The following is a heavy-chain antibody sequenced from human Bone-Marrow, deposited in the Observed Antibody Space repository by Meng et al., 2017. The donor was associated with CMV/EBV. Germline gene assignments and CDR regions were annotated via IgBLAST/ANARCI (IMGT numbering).Heavy chain of an antibody. V-gene: IGHV3-30*04. Sequence: GGSLRLPCAASGFTFSSYAMHWVRQAPGKGLEWVAVISYDGSNKYYADSVKGRFTISRDNSKNTLYLQMNSLRAEDTAVYYCASISSSIAVDYWGQGTLVTVSS. CDR3: ASISSSIAVDY. J-gene: IGHJ4*02. D-gene: IGHD6-6*01. CDR1: GFTFSSYA. CDR2: ISYDGSNK.